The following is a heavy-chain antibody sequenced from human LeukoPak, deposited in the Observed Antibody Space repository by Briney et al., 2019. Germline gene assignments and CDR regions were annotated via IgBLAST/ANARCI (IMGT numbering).Heavy chain of an antibody. V-gene: IGHV1-69*13. J-gene: IGHJ4*02. Sequence: SVKVSCKASGGTFSSYSISWVRQAPGQGLEWMGGIIPIFGTANYAQKFQGRVTITADESTSTAYMELSSLRSEDTAVYYCARERVWSGYYTEDGDYWGQGTLVTVSS. CDR1: GGTFSSYS. D-gene: IGHD3-3*01. CDR2: IIPIFGTA. CDR3: ARERVWSGYYTEDGDY.